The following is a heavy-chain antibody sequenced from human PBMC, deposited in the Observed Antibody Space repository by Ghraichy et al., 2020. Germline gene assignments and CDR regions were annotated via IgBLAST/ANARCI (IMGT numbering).Heavy chain of an antibody. J-gene: IGHJ6*03. V-gene: IGHV4-39*01. CDR1: GGSISSSSYY. D-gene: IGHD3-9*01. CDR3: ARQWAFDWLFHGKVYYMDV. Sequence: SETLSLTCTVSGGSISSSSYYWGWIRQPPGKGLEWIGSIYYSGSTYYNPSLKSRVTISVDTSKNQFSLKLSSVTAADTAVYYCARQWAFDWLFHGKVYYMDVWGKGTTVTVSS. CDR2: IYYSGST.